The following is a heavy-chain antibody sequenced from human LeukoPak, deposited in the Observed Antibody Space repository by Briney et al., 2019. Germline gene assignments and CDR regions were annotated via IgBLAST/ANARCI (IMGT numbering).Heavy chain of an antibody. CDR3: AREMRPATTTLVAY. V-gene: IGHV1-2*02. J-gene: IGHJ4*02. CDR2: INPNSGNT. D-gene: IGHD1-1*01. CDR1: GYIFTGYW. Sequence: ASLKVSCKASGYIFTGYWIHWVRQAPGQGLEWMGFINPNSGNTNYAQKFQGRVTMTRDTSISTAYMELSSLTSDDTAVYYCAREMRPATTTLVAYWGQGTLVTVSS.